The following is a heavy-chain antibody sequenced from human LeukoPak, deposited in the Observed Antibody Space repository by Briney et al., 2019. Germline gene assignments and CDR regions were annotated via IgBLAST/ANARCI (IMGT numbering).Heavy chain of an antibody. V-gene: IGHV1-18*01. J-gene: IGHJ6*02. D-gene: IGHD3-3*01. CDR1: GYTFTSYG. Sequence: ASVKVSCKASGYTFTSYGISWVRQAPGQGLEWMGWISAYNGNTNYAQKLQGRVTMTTDTSTSTAYMELRSLRSDDTAVYYCARGLYDFWSGYYNLLVYYYYGMDVWGQGTTVTVSS. CDR2: ISAYNGNT. CDR3: ARGLYDFWSGYYNLLVYYYYGMDV.